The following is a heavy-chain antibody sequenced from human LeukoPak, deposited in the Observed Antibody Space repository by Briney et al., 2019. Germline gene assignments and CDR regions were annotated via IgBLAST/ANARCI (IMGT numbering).Heavy chain of an antibody. CDR3: ARWSGVVGTARGWYFDL. CDR1: GGSINNGGYY. V-gene: IGHV4-61*08. Sequence: SQTLSLTCTVSGGSINNGGYYWSWIRQPPGKGLEWIGYIYYSGSTNYNPSLKSRVTISVDTSKNQFSLKLSSVTAADTAVYYCARWSGVVGTARGWYFDLWGRGTLVTVSS. CDR2: IYYSGST. D-gene: IGHD1-26*01. J-gene: IGHJ2*01.